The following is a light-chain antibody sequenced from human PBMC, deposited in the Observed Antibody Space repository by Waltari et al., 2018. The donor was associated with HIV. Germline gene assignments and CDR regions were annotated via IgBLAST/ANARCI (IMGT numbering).Light chain of an antibody. CDR3: SSYTSSSPYA. CDR2: DVS. Sequence: QSALTQPAPVSGSPGQSITISFYGTRSDVGGSNYVPWYQQHPCKAPKLMIYDVSNRPSGVSNRFSGSKSGNTASLTISGLQAEDEADYYCSSYTSSSPYAFGTGTKVTVL. J-gene: IGLJ1*01. V-gene: IGLV2-14*03. CDR1: RSDVGGSNY.